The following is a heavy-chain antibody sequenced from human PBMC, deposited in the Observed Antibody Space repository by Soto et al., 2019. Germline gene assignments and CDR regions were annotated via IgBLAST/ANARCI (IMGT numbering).Heavy chain of an antibody. D-gene: IGHD3-10*01. CDR2: IIPIFGTA. Sequence: QVQLVQSGAEVKKPGSSVKVSCKASGGTFSSYAISWVRQAPGQGLEWMGGIIPIFGTANYAQKFQGRVTITADESTSTAYMELSSLRSEDTAVYYCARLFKGDLLWVHRGFDPWGQGTLVTVSS. CDR1: GGTFSSYA. J-gene: IGHJ5*02. CDR3: ARLFKGDLLWVHRGFDP. V-gene: IGHV1-69*01.